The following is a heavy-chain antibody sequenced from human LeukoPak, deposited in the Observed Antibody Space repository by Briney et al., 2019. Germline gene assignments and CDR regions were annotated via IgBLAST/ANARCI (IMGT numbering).Heavy chain of an antibody. CDR3: ARVVTWFDP. V-gene: IGHV3-21*01. J-gene: IGHJ5*02. CDR1: GFTFSSYS. CDR2: ISSSSSYI. Sequence: GGSLRLSCAASGFTFSSYSMNWVRQAPGKGLEWVSFISSSSSYIYYADSVKGRFTISRDNAKNSLYLQMNSLRAEDTAVYYCARVVTWFDPWGQGSLVTVSS.